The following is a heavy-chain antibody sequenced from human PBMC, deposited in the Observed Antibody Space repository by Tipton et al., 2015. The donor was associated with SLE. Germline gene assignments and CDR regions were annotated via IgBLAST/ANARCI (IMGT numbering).Heavy chain of an antibody. CDR1: GYTFTGYY. V-gene: IGHV1-2*02. J-gene: IGHJ3*02. Sequence: QSGPEVKKPGASVKVSCKASGYTFTGYYMHWARQAPGQGLEWMGWINPNSGGTNCAQKFQGRVTMTRDTSISTAYMELSRLRSDDTAVYYCARDPPVLLNAFDIWGQGTMVTVSS. CDR3: ARDPPVLLNAFDI. CDR2: INPNSGGT.